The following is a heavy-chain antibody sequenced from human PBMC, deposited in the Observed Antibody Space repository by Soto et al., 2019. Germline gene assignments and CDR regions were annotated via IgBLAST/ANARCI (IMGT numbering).Heavy chain of an antibody. J-gene: IGHJ6*02. Sequence: QVQLVQSGAEVKKPGSSVKVSCKASGGTFCSYAISWVRQAPGQGLEWMGGIIPIPGTANYAQKFQGRVTRAADESTSTDYMELSSLRSEDTAVYYCARSQGSSTSLEIYYYYYYGMDVWGQGTTVTVSS. V-gene: IGHV1-69*01. CDR3: ARSQGSSTSLEIYYYYYYGMDV. D-gene: IGHD2-2*01. CDR2: IIPIPGTA. CDR1: GGTFCSYA.